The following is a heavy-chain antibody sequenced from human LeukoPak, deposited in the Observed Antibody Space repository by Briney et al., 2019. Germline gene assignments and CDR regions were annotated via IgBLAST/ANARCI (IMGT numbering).Heavy chain of an antibody. CDR3: ARAEVGATRTFDY. Sequence: ASVKVSCKASGGTFISYAISWVRQAPGQGLEWMGGIIPIFGTANYAQKFQGRVTITTDESTSTAYMELSSLRSEDTAVYYCARAEVGATRTFDYWGQGTLVTVSS. CDR1: GGTFISYA. CDR2: IIPIFGTA. J-gene: IGHJ4*02. D-gene: IGHD1-26*01. V-gene: IGHV1-69*05.